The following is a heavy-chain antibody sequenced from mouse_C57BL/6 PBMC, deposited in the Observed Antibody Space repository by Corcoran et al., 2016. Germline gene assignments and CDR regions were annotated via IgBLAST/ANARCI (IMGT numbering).Heavy chain of an antibody. CDR1: GFSLSTSGMG. J-gene: IGHJ1*03. CDR3: ARDGSSYGWYFDV. V-gene: IGHV8-12*01. D-gene: IGHD1-1*01. CDR2: IYWDDDT. Sequence: QVTLKESGPGILQSSQTLSLTCSFSGFSLSTSGMGVSWIRQPSGKGLEWLAHIYWDDDTRYNPSLKSRLTISKDTSRNQVFLKITIVDTSDTATYYCARDGSSYGWYFDVCGTGTTVTVSS.